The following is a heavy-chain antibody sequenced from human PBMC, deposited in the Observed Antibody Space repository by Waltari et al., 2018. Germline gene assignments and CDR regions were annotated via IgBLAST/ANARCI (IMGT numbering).Heavy chain of an antibody. CDR3: ASHQGTWGSHHYWYFDL. J-gene: IGHJ2*01. Sequence: QVQLQASGPGLVKPSETLSLTCTVSGGPISRYYWRWIRQPPGKGLEWIGYIYYSGSTNYNPSLKSRVTISVDTSKNQFSLKLSSVTAADTAVYYCASHQGTWGSHHYWYFDLWGRGTLVTVSS. D-gene: IGHD7-27*01. CDR2: IYYSGST. V-gene: IGHV4-59*01. CDR1: GGPISRYY.